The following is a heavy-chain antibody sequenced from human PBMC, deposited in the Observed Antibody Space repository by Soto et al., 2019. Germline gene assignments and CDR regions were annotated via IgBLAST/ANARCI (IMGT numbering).Heavy chain of an antibody. CDR1: GFSFSSYA. D-gene: IGHD5-12*01. CDR3: AKVFGLRYFDS. Sequence: EVQLLESGGGLEQPGESLRLSCAASGFSFSSYAMSWVRQAPGKGLEWVSTLSGSGGRTYYADSVQGRFTISRDNSRDTLYLQMTSLRAEDTAVYYCAKVFGLRYFDSWGQGTLVTVSS. J-gene: IGHJ4*02. CDR2: LSGSGGRT. V-gene: IGHV3-23*01.